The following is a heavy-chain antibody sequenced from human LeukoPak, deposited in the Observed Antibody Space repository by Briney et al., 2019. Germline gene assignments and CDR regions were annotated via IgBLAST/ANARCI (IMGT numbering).Heavy chain of an antibody. CDR2: INEDGSQK. J-gene: IGHJ4*02. CDR3: ARPSSYSSAWGSDH. V-gene: IGHV3-7*01. CDR1: RFTFSSYW. D-gene: IGHD6-19*01. Sequence: GGSLRLSCVTSRFTFSSYWMSWVRQAPGKGLEWVANINEDGSQKNYVDSMRGRLTISRDNAKNSVYLQMDSLRVDDTAVYYCARPSSYSSAWGSDHWGQGTLVTVRS.